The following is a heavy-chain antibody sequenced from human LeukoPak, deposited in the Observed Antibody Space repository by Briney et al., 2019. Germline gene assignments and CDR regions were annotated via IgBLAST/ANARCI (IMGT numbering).Heavy chain of an antibody. CDR3: ARDIRFFRFDP. J-gene: IGHJ5*02. Sequence: GASVKVSCKASGYTFTSYDINWVRQATAQGLEWMGWMNTNSGNTAYAQKFQGRVTMTRNTSISTAYMELSSLRSEDTAVYYCARDIRFFRFDPWGQGTLVTVSS. CDR2: MNTNSGNT. CDR1: GYTFTSYD. V-gene: IGHV1-8*01. D-gene: IGHD3-3*01.